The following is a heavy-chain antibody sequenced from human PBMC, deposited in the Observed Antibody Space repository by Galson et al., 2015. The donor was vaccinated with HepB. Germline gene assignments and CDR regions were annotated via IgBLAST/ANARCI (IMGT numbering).Heavy chain of an antibody. D-gene: IGHD3-16*01. CDR3: ASLGY. Sequence: SLRLSCAVSGFTFNSYDMDWVRQAPGKGLEWVAYISSRGDTVYYADSVRGRFTISRDDAKSSLYLQMNSLRVEDTAVYYCASLGYWGQGTLVTVSS. J-gene: IGHJ4*02. V-gene: IGHV3-48*03. CDR2: ISSRGDTV. CDR1: GFTFNSYD.